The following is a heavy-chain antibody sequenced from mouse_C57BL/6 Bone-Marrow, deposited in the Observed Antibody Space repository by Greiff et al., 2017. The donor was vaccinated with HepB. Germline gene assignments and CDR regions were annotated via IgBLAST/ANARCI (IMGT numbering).Heavy chain of an antibody. CDR2: IWSDGST. J-gene: IGHJ1*03. CDR3: ARHRETGVYWYFDV. CDR1: GFSLTSYG. V-gene: IGHV2-6-1*01. D-gene: IGHD4-1*01. Sequence: QVQLKESGPGLVAPSQSLSITCTVSGFSLTSYGVHWVRQPPGKGLEWLVVIWSDGSTTYNSALKSRLSISKDNSKSQVFLKMNSLQTDDTAMYYCARHRETGVYWYFDVWGTGTTVTVSS.